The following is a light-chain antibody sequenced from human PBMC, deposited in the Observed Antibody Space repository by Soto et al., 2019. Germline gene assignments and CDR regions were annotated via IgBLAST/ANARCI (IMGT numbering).Light chain of an antibody. Sequence: DIQMTQSPSSLSASVGDRVTITCRASQGIRNYLAWYQQKPGKVPKLLIYAGSTLQSGVPSRFSGSGSGTDFTLTISSLQPEDVATYYCQKYNSVPLTFGGGTKVEIK. J-gene: IGKJ4*01. CDR2: AGS. CDR1: QGIRNY. CDR3: QKYNSVPLT. V-gene: IGKV1-27*01.